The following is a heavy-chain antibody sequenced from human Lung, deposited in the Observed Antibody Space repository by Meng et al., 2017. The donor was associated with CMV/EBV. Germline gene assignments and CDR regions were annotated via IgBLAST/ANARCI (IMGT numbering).Heavy chain of an antibody. D-gene: IGHD3-22*01. J-gene: IGHJ4*02. CDR2: ISYDGSNK. CDR1: FSRYS. Sequence: FSRYSMHWVRQAPGKGLEWVAVISYDGSNKDYADSVKGRFTISRDNSKNTLYLQMNSLRAEDTAVYYCARDVGYYDSSGYYSPIFDYWGQGTLVTVSS. CDR3: ARDVGYYDSSGYYSPIFDY. V-gene: IGHV3-30-3*01.